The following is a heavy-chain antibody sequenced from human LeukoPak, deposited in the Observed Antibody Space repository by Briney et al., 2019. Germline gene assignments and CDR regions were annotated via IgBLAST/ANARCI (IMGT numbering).Heavy chain of an antibody. V-gene: IGHV1-18*01. Sequence: ASVKVSCKASGYTFTSYGTSWVRQAPGQGLEWMGWISAYNGNTNYAQKLQGRVTMTTDTSTSTAYMELRSLRSDDTAVYYCARALRVSPRWYFDYWGQGTLVTVSS. CDR2: ISAYNGNT. J-gene: IGHJ4*02. CDR3: ARALRVSPRWYFDY. CDR1: GYTFTSYG. D-gene: IGHD1-14*01.